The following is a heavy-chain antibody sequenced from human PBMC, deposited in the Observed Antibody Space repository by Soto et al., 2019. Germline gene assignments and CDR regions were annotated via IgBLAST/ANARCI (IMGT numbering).Heavy chain of an antibody. CDR3: ARVERGTATTVVDAFDI. CDR1: GGSVNSGNYY. D-gene: IGHD1-1*01. V-gene: IGHV4-34*01. J-gene: IGHJ3*02. CDR2: MSHSGGT. Sequence: QVQLQQWGAGLLKPSETLSLTCAVFGGSVNSGNYYWSWIRQPPGKGLEWIGEMSHSGGTHFNPSLKSRVTISVDTSTNQFSLKMSSVTAAATALYYCARVERGTATTVVDAFDIWGPGTMVTVSS.